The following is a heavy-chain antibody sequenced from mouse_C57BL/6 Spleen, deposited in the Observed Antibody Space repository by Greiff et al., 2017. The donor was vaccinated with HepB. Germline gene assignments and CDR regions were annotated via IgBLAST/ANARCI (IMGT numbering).Heavy chain of an antibody. D-gene: IGHD1-1*01. CDR1: GYSFTSYS. Sequence: QVQLQQSGPELVKPGASVKISCKASGYSFTSYSIHCLKQRPRQALEWIAWIYPGSGNTKYNEKFKGKATLTADTSSSTAYMQLSSLTSEDSAVYYCAHWAITTVVEEGYFDVWGTGTTVTVSS. CDR2: IYPGSGNT. J-gene: IGHJ1*03. CDR3: AHWAITTVVEEGYFDV. V-gene: IGHV1-66*01.